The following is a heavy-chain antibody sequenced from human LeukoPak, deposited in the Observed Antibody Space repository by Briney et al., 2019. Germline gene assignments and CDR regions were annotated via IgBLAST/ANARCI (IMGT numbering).Heavy chain of an antibody. V-gene: IGHV1-24*01. Sequence: ASVKVSCKVSGYTLTELSMHWVRQAPGKGLEWRGGFDPEDGETIYAQKFQGRVTMTEDTSTDTAYMELSSLRSEDTAVYYCATRVTLIAVAGTEAGVWGQGTLVTVSS. CDR3: ATRVTLIAVAGTEAGV. J-gene: IGHJ4*02. CDR1: GYTLTELS. CDR2: FDPEDGET. D-gene: IGHD6-19*01.